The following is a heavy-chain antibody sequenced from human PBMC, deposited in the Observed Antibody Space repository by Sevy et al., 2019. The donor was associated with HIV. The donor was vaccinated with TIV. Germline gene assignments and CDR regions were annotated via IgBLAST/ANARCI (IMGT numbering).Heavy chain of an antibody. D-gene: IGHD3-9*01. J-gene: IGHJ4*02. Sequence: SETLSLTCTVSGGSISSYYWSWIRQPPGKGLEWIGYIYYSGTTDSNPSLKSRVTMSVDTSKNQFSLKLSSVTAADPAVYYCARQPTFYDILTGYSPQYYFDYWGQGTLVTVSS. V-gene: IGHV4-59*08. CDR3: ARQPTFYDILTGYSPQYYFDY. CDR2: IYYSGTT. CDR1: GGSISSYY.